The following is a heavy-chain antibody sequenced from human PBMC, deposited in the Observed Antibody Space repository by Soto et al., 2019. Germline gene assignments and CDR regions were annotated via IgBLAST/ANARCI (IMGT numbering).Heavy chain of an antibody. J-gene: IGHJ4*02. CDR2: TIPIFGTA. CDR3: ARDHGGSGNYRADY. D-gene: IGHD3-10*01. CDR1: GGTFSSYA. Sequence: QVQLVQSGAEVKKPGSSVTVSCKASGGTFSSYAISWVRQAPGHGLEWMGGTIPIFGTANYAQKFQVRVTITADQSTSRAYMDLISLRSEDKAVYYCARDHGGSGNYRADYWGQGTIVTVSS. V-gene: IGHV1-69*01.